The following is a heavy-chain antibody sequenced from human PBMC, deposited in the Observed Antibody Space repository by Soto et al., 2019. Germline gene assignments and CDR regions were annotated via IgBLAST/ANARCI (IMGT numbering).Heavy chain of an antibody. CDR2: IYYSGST. Sequence: SETLSLTCTVSGGSISSYYWSWILQPPGKGLEWIGYIYYSGSTNYCPSLKSRVTITVDTSNNQFSLKLSAVAAAVTAGYYCARDLRLWRGPQGMDDWGQGTTVTVSS. J-gene: IGHJ6*02. CDR1: GGSISSYY. D-gene: IGHD5-18*01. CDR3: ARDLRLWRGPQGMDD. V-gene: IGHV4-59*01.